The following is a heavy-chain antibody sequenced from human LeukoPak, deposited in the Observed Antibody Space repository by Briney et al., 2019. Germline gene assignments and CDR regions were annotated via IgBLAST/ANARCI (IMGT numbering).Heavy chain of an antibody. V-gene: IGHV4-34*01. CDR2: INHSGST. CDR3: ARRRGRVVPAAMSVDMDV. Sequence: KPGGSLRLSCTASGFIFGDYAMSWFRQPPGKGLEWIGEINHSGSTNYNSSLKSRVTISVGTSKNQFSLKLSSVTAADTAVYYCARRRGRVVPAAMSVDMDVWGKGTTVTVSS. J-gene: IGHJ6*03. CDR1: GFIFGDYA. D-gene: IGHD2-2*01.